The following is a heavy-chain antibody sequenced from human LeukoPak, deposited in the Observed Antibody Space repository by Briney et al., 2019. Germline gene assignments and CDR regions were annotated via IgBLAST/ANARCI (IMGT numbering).Heavy chain of an antibody. CDR2: ISAYNGNT. J-gene: IGHJ6*04. D-gene: IGHD2-21*01. CDR1: GYTFTIYY. CDR3: ARAMGGDYGMDV. V-gene: IGHV1-18*04. Sequence: ASVTVSFTASGYTFTIYYISWVRQAPGQGLEWMGWISAYNGNTKYAQKFQGRVTMTTDTSTSTAYMELRGLRYDDTAVYYCARAMGGDYGMDVWGKGTTVTVSS.